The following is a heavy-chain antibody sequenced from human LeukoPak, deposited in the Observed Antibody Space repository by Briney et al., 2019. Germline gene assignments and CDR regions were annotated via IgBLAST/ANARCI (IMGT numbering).Heavy chain of an antibody. J-gene: IGHJ4*02. CDR3: ARETCSGGYCYLLDY. CDR1: GGSIISYY. CDR2: IYYSGNT. D-gene: IGHD2-15*01. V-gene: IGHV4-59*01. Sequence: SETLSLTCTVSGGSIISYYWNWIRQPSGKGLEWIGYIYYSGNTNHNPSLKSRVTISVDTSKNQFSLKLSSVTAADTAMYYCARETCSGGYCYLLDYWGQGTLVTVSS.